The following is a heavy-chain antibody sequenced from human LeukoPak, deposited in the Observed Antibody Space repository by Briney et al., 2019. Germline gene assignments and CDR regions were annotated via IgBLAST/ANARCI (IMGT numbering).Heavy chain of an antibody. CDR1: GGSISSGGYY. CDR3: ARPAYSSSWYEAFDI. CDR2: IYYSGST. D-gene: IGHD6-13*01. Sequence: SQTLSLTCTVSGGSISSGGYYWSWIRQHPGKGLEWIGYIYYSGSTYYNPSLKSRVTISVDTSKNQFSLKLSSVTAADTAVYYCARPAYSSSWYEAFDIWGQGTMVTVSS. J-gene: IGHJ3*02. V-gene: IGHV4-31*03.